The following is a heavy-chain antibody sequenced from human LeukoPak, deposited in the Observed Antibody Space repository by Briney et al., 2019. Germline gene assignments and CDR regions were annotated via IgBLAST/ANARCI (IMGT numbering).Heavy chain of an antibody. D-gene: IGHD7-27*01. Sequence: PSVTLSLTCSVSGGSISSYYWRWMRQPPGKGLEGIGYIYTSGSTNYNPSLKSRVTISVDTSKNQFSLKLSSVTAADTAVYYCARMGTVRGPRNFDYWGQGTLVTVSS. CDR1: GGSISSYY. J-gene: IGHJ4*02. CDR2: IYTSGST. V-gene: IGHV4-4*09. CDR3: ARMGTVRGPRNFDY.